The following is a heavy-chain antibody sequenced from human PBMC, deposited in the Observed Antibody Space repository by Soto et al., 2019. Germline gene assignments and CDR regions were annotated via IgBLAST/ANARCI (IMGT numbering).Heavy chain of an antibody. CDR1: GGTFSSYA. Sequence: SVKVSCKASGGTFSSYAISWVRQAPGQGLEWMGGIIPIFGTANYAQKFQGRVTITADESTSTAYMELSSLRSEDTAVYYCAAPFGKSSYYYYGMDVWGQGTTVTVSS. D-gene: IGHD3-10*01. V-gene: IGHV1-69*13. CDR2: IIPIFGTA. J-gene: IGHJ6*02. CDR3: AAPFGKSSYYYYGMDV.